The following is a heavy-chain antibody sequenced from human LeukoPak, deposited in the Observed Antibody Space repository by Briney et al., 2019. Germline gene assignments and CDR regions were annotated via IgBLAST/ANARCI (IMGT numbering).Heavy chain of an antibody. Sequence: NPSETLSLTCAVSGGSISSGGYSWSWIRQPPGKGLEWIGYIYHSGSTYYNPSLKSRVTISVDRSKNQFSLKLSSVTAADTAVYYCARGGDHWVRDGYNGAFDIWGQGTMVTVSS. CDR2: IYHSGST. J-gene: IGHJ3*02. CDR1: GGSISSGGYS. V-gene: IGHV4-30-2*01. CDR3: ARGGDHWVRDGYNGAFDI. D-gene: IGHD5-24*01.